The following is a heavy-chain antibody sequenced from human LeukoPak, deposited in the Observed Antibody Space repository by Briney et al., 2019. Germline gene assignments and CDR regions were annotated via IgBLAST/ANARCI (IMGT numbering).Heavy chain of an antibody. V-gene: IGHV4-59*01. CDR1: GGSISSYY. D-gene: IGHD2-2*01. CDR3: ARGGNKYQLLSAYNWFDP. J-gene: IGHJ5*02. CDR2: IYYSGST. Sequence: PSETLSLTCTVSGGSISSYYWSWSRQRPGKGLEWSGYIYYSGSTNYNPSLRSRVTISVDPSKNQFSLKLSSVTAADTAVYYCARGGNKYQLLSAYNWFDPWGQGTLVTVSS.